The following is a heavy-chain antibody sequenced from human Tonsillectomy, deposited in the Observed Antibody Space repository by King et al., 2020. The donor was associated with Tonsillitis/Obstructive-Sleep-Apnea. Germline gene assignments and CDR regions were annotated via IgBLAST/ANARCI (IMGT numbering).Heavy chain of an antibody. CDR2: IYYSGTT. D-gene: IGHD6-13*01. Sequence: QLQESGPGLVKPSETLSLTCTVSAGSISSSSFYWGWIRQPPGKGLEWIGTIYYSGTTYYNPSLKSRVTISVDTSTNQFSRILSSVTAADTAVYYCVGHHQLVNHYYYYYMDVWGEGTTVTVSS. CDR3: VGHHQLVNHYYYYYMDV. V-gene: IGHV4-39*01. J-gene: IGHJ6*03. CDR1: AGSISSSSFY.